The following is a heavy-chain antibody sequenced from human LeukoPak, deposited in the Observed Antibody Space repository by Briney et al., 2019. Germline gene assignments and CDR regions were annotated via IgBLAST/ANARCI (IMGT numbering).Heavy chain of an antibody. V-gene: IGHV3-7*01. CDR2: IKQDGSEK. CDR1: GFTFSSYW. CDR3: ARDKEFGDYYYYYYMDV. D-gene: IGHD2-21*02. J-gene: IGHJ6*03. Sequence: PGGSLRLSCAASGFTFSSYWMSWVRQAPGKGLEWVANIKQDGSEKYYVDSVKGRFTISRDNAKNSPYLQMNSLRAEDTAVYYCARDKEFGDYYYYYYMDVWGKGTTVTISS.